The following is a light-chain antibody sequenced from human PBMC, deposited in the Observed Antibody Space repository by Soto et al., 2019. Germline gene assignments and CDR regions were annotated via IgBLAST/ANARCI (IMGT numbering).Light chain of an antibody. Sequence: EIVMTQSPAALSVSPGERATLSCRASQSISTDLAWYQQKPGQAPRLLIYGASTRAAGIPARFSGSGSGTEFTLTISSLQSEDFAVYYCQQDNNWRWTVGQGTNVEIK. J-gene: IGKJ1*01. CDR3: QQDNNWRWT. V-gene: IGKV3-15*01. CDR2: GAS. CDR1: QSISTD.